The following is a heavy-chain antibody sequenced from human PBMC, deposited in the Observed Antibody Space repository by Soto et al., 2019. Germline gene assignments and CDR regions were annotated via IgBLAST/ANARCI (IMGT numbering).Heavy chain of an antibody. CDR2: INSDASST. Sequence: EVQLVESGGGLVQPGGSLRLSCAASGFTFNIYWMHWVRQAPGKGLVWVSRINSDASSTNYADSVKGRFTISRDNDNNTLYRQMNTQRVEDTAVYYCARGVLRGRYPYYYYAMDVWGHGTTVTVS. D-gene: IGHD1-26*01. J-gene: IGHJ6*02. V-gene: IGHV3-74*01. CDR1: GFTFNIYW. CDR3: ARGVLRGRYPYYYYAMDV.